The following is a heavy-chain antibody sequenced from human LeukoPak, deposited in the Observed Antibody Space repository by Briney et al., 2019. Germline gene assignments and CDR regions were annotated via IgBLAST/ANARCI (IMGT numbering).Heavy chain of an antibody. J-gene: IGHJ4*02. CDR1: GFTFSSYS. D-gene: IGHD6-19*01. CDR2: ISSSSSYI. CDR3: ARDIWGIAVAAFDY. Sequence: GGSLRLSCAASGFTFSSYSMNWVRQAPGKGLEWVSSISSSSSYIYYADSVKGRFTISRDNAKNSLYLQMNSLRAEDTAVYYCARDIWGIAVAAFDYWGQGTLVTVSS. V-gene: IGHV3-21*01.